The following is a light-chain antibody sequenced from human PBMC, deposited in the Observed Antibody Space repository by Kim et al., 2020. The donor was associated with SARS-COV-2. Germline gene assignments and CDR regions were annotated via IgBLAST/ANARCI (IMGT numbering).Light chain of an antibody. Sequence: DIQMTQSPSSLSASVGDRVIITCRASQPINTYLNWYQHKPGRAPSLLIYAASHLQRGVPSRFSATGAGTAFTLTITSLQPEDLATYYCKQSYDTPTTFGQATK. V-gene: IGKV1-39*01. CDR3: KQSYDTPTT. J-gene: IGKJ1*01. CDR1: QPINTY. CDR2: AAS.